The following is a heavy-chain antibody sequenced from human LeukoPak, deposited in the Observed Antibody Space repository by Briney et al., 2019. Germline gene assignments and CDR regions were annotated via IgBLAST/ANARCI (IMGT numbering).Heavy chain of an antibody. CDR2: ISGSGSST. Sequence: GGSLRLSCAASGFTFNIYAMSWVRQAPGKGLEWVSAISGSGSSTYYADSVKDRFTISRDNSKNTLSLQMNSLRAEDTAVYYCSKGRGTTVTSAANYWGQGTLVTVSS. V-gene: IGHV3-23*01. CDR3: SKGRGTTVTSAANY. J-gene: IGHJ4*02. CDR1: GFTFNIYA. D-gene: IGHD4-17*01.